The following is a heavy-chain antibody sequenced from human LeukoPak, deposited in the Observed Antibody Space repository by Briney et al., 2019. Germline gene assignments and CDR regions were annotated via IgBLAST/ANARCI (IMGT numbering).Heavy chain of an antibody. Sequence: GGSLRLSCAASGFAFSDPWMTWIRQAPGKGLEWVAFIKGDGSAKKYVDSVKGRFTISRDNAKNSLFLQMNSLRAEDTAVYYCARDRGWIQHDIWGQGTMVTVSS. CDR3: ARDRGWIQHDI. J-gene: IGHJ3*02. V-gene: IGHV3-7*01. D-gene: IGHD5-18*01. CDR2: IKGDGSAK. CDR1: GFAFSDPW.